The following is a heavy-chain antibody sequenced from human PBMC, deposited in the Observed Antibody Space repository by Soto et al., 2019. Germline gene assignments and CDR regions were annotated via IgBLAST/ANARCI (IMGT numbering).Heavy chain of an antibody. CDR1: GYTFTGYY. Sequence: QVQLVHSGAEVKKPGASVTVSCRTSGYTFTGYYIHWVRQAPGQGLEWMGWINPISGGTNYAQKFQGRVTLTRDTSISTAYLELSRLRSDDTAVYYCARSHLADRIDYWGQGTLVTVSS. CDR2: INPISGGT. J-gene: IGHJ4*02. D-gene: IGHD3-16*02. V-gene: IGHV1-2*02. CDR3: ARSHLADRIDY.